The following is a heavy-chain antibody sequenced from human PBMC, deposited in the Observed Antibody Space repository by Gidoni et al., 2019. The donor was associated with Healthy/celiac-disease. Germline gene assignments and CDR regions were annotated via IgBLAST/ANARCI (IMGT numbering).Heavy chain of an antibody. J-gene: IGHJ4*02. D-gene: IGHD3-3*01. Sequence: EVQLVESGGGLVQPGGSLRLSCAASGFTFSSYSMNWVRQAPGKGLEWVSYISSSSSTIYYADSVKGRFTISRDNAKNSLYLQMNSLRAEDTAVYYCARDPYYDFWSGPYWGQGTLVTVSS. CDR3: ARDPYYDFWSGPY. CDR2: ISSSSSTI. CDR1: GFTFSSYS. V-gene: IGHV3-48*01.